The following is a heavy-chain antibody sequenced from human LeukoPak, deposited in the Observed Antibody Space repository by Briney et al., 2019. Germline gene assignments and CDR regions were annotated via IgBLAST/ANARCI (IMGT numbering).Heavy chain of an antibody. CDR1: GFTFSTYA. CDR3: ARLWGARAFDY. CDR2: ISSSGTTT. Sequence: PGGSLRLSCSASGFTFSTYAMHWVRQAPGKGLEWVSYISSSGTTTFHADSVKGRFTISRDNAKNSLSLRMNSLRVEDTAVYYCARLWGARAFDYWGQGTLVTVSS. D-gene: IGHD1-26*01. V-gene: IGHV3-48*04. J-gene: IGHJ4*02.